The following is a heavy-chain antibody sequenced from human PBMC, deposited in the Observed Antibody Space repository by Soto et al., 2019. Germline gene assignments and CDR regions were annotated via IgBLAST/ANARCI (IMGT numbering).Heavy chain of an antibody. CDR2: IYPGGGT. D-gene: IGHD6-13*01. CDR3: ARGYSSTYYGMDV. Sequence: TPETLSLTCTVAGHSINSDYYWGWIRQPPGKGLEWIGSIYPGGGTYYNPSLKSRVTISVDTSKNQFSLKLRSVTAADTAVYYCARGYSSTYYGMDVWGQGTTVT. V-gene: IGHV4-38-2*02. J-gene: IGHJ6*02. CDR1: GHSINSDYY.